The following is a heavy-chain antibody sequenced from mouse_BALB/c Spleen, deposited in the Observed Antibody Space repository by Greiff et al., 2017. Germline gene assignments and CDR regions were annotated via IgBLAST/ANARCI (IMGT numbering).Heavy chain of an antibody. CDR3: ARSARATYWFAY. Sequence: EVKLMESGGGLVQPGGSRKLSCAASGFTFSSFGMHWVRQAPEKGLEWVAYISSGSSTIYYADTVKGRFTISRDNPKNTLFLQMTSLRSEDTAMYYCARSARATYWFAYWGQGTLVTVSA. J-gene: IGHJ3*01. CDR2: ISSGSSTI. V-gene: IGHV5-17*02. CDR1: GFTFSSFG. D-gene: IGHD3-1*01.